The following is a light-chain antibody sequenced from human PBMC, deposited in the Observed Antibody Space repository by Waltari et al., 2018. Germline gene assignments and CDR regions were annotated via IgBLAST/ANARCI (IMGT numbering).Light chain of an antibody. V-gene: IGKV1-5*03. CDR1: ESISNW. CDR2: KAS. CDR3: QQYDSFWT. Sequence: DIQMTQSPSTLSASVGDRVTITCRASESISNWLAWYQQKPGKAPKGLIHKASSLESGVTSRFSRSGSATEFTLTISNLQPDDCVTYYCQQYDSFWTFGQGTKVEIK. J-gene: IGKJ1*01.